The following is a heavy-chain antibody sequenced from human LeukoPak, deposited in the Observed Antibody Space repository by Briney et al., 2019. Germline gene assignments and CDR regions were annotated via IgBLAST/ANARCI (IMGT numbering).Heavy chain of an antibody. Sequence: ESLKISCKVSGYRFTSFWIGWVRQMPGKGLEWMGIIFPGDSDIRYGLSFQGQVTISADMSISTAYLQWFSLKASDTAMYYCVREGSLTDDAFDIWGQGTMVTVS. CDR2: IFPGDSDI. J-gene: IGHJ3*02. CDR3: VREGSLTDDAFDI. CDR1: GYRFTSFW. V-gene: IGHV5-51*01.